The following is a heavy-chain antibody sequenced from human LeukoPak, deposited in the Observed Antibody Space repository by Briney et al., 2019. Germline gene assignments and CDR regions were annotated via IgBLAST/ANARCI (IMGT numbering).Heavy chain of an antibody. V-gene: IGHV4-38-2*02. CDR2: IYHSGST. D-gene: IGHD3-3*01. Sequence: SETLSLTXTVSGYSISSGYYWGWIRQPPGKGLEWIGSIYHSGSTYYNPSLKSRVTISVDTSKNQFSLKLSSVTAADTAVYYCARDLYDFWSGYYTEWFDPWGQGTLVTVSS. J-gene: IGHJ5*02. CDR3: ARDLYDFWSGYYTEWFDP. CDR1: GYSISSGYY.